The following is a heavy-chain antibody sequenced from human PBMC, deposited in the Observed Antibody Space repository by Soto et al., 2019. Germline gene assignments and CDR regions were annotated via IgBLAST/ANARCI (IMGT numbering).Heavy chain of an antibody. V-gene: IGHV1-18*01. CDR2: ISAYNGNT. J-gene: IGHJ4*02. CDR1: GYTFTSYG. Sequence: QVPLVQSGAEVKKPGASVKVSCQASGYTFTSYGISWVRQAPGQGLEWMGWISAYNGNTNYAQKLQGRVTMTTDTATSTAYMELRSLRSDDTAVYYCARYCSSTSCYRGVAYDYWGQGTLVTVSS. D-gene: IGHD2-2*01. CDR3: ARYCSSTSCYRGVAYDY.